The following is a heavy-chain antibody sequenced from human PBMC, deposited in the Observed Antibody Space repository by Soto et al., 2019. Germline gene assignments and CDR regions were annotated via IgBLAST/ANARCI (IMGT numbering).Heavy chain of an antibody. J-gene: IGHJ4*02. Sequence: GESLKISCKASGYTFTSYGISWVRQAPGQGLEWMGWISAYNGNTNYAQKLQGRVTMTTDTSTSTAYMELRSLRSDDTAVYYCAREDPGSLLPTRPLAYWGQGTLVTVSS. V-gene: IGHV1-18*01. D-gene: IGHD6-6*01. CDR3: AREDPGSLLPTRPLAY. CDR1: GYTFTSYG. CDR2: ISAYNGNT.